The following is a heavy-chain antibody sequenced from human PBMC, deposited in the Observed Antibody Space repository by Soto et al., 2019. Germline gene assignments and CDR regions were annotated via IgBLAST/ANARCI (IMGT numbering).Heavy chain of an antibody. J-gene: IGHJ4*02. D-gene: IGHD6-19*01. CDR1: GGSISSYY. CDR3: ARASWRYSSGWSFDY. Sequence: PSETLSLTCTVSGGSISSYYWSWIRQPPGEGLEWIGYIYYSGSTNYNPSLKSRVTISVDTSKNQFSLKLSSVTAADTAVYYCARASWRYSSGWSFDYWGQGTLVNGSS. V-gene: IGHV4-59*01. CDR2: IYYSGST.